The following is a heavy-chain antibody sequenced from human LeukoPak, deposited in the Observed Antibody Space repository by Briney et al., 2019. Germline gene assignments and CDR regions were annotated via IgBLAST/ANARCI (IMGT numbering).Heavy chain of an antibody. Sequence: GGSLRLSCAASGFTFNSYAMNWVRQAPGKGLEWVSAISGSGGSTYYADSVKGRFTISRDNSKNTLYLQMNSLRAEDTAVYYCAKPAWAYGDSYFDYWGQGTLVTVSS. CDR1: GFTFNSYA. CDR3: AKPAWAYGDSYFDY. CDR2: ISGSGGST. V-gene: IGHV3-23*01. D-gene: IGHD4-17*01. J-gene: IGHJ4*02.